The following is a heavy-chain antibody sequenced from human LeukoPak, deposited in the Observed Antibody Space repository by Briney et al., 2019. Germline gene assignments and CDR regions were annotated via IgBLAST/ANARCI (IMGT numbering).Heavy chain of an antibody. CDR3: ARDRYFDY. J-gene: IGHJ4*02. CDR1: GGSISSYY. Sequence: SETLSLTCTVSGGSISSYYWSWIRQPPGKGLEWIGYIYYSGSTNYNPSLKSRVTISVDTSKNQFSLKLSSVTAADTAVYYCARDRYFDYWGQGTLVTVSS. V-gene: IGHV4-59*01. CDR2: IYYSGST.